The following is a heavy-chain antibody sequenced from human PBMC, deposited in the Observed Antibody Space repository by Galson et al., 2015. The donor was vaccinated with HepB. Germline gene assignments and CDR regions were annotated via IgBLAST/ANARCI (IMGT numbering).Heavy chain of an antibody. CDR1: GVIFSSYA. D-gene: IGHD3-22*01. Sequence: SVKVSCKASGVIFSSYAISWLRQAPGQGLEWMGGIIPLSGSANYAQKFQDRVTITADIPTRTTYLEVSSLRSEDTALYYCARQFDNSGYYTYWGQGTLITVSS. J-gene: IGHJ4*02. CDR3: ARQFDNSGYYTY. CDR2: IIPLSGSA. V-gene: IGHV1-69*06.